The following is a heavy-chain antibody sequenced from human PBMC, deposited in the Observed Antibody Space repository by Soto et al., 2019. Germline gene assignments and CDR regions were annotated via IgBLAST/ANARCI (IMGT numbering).Heavy chain of an antibody. J-gene: IGHJ6*03. D-gene: IGHD3-10*01. CDR2: ISSSSSTI. Sequence: GGSMRLSCAASGFTFSSYSMNWVRQAPGKGLEWVSYISSSSSTIYYADSVKGRFTISRDNAKNSLYMQMSSLRSEDTAVYYCARDGYGSGSTDYMDVWGKGTTVTVSS. CDR1: GFTFSSYS. CDR3: ARDGYGSGSTDYMDV. V-gene: IGHV3-48*01.